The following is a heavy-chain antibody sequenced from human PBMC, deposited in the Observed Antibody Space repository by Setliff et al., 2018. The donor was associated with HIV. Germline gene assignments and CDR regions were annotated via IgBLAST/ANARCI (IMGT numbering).Heavy chain of an antibody. CDR3: ARGHGSGSPANWFDP. Sequence: SETLSLTCTVSGGFISSSGYYWGWIRQPPGKGLEWIGIIYYSGSSYYNPSLKSRVTISVDTSKKQFSLKLGSVTAADTAVYYCARGHGSGSPANWFDPWGQGALVT. CDR2: IYYSGSS. CDR1: GGFISSSGYY. J-gene: IGHJ5*02. D-gene: IGHD3-10*01. V-gene: IGHV4-39*07.